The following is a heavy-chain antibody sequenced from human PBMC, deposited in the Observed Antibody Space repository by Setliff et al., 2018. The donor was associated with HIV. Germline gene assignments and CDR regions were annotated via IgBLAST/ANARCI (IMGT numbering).Heavy chain of an antibody. J-gene: IGHJ4*02. Sequence: SETLSLTCSVSGVSVNDYYWSWIRQTAGKGLEWIGRLYSGGTTNYNPSLKTRLTMSVDTSNNKFSLKLNSVTAADTAVYYCARDRDRKGSTFVRFDYWGQGILVTVSS. CDR3: ARDRDRKGSTFVRFDY. D-gene: IGHD3-16*01. CDR1: GVSVNDYY. CDR2: LYSGGTT. V-gene: IGHV4-4*07.